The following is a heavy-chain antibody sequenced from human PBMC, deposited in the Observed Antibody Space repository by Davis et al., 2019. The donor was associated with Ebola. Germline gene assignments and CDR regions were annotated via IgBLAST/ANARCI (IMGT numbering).Heavy chain of an antibody. Sequence: SVKVSCKASGDTFKTYTVAWVRQAPGQGLEWMGGIIPVFGTTDYAPRFQGRVTLTADESTSTAYMELTGLTSDDTAVYFCARTYSGSRIIMDVWGKGTTVTVSS. CDR2: IIPVFGTT. V-gene: IGHV1-69*13. CDR3: ARTYSGSRIIMDV. J-gene: IGHJ6*04. CDR1: GDTFKTYT. D-gene: IGHD5-12*01.